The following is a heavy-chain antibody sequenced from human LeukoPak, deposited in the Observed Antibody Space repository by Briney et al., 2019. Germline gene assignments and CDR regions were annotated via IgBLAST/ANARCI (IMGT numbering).Heavy chain of an antibody. V-gene: IGHV3-30*02. CDR3: AKDRYDILTGYLEN. Sequence: GGSLRLSCAASGFTFSSYGMHWVRQAPGKGLEWVAFIRYDGSNKYYADSVKGRFTISRDNSKNTLYLQMNSLRAEDTAVYYCAKDRYDILTGYLENWGQGTLVSVSS. CDR2: IRYDGSNK. D-gene: IGHD3-9*01. J-gene: IGHJ4*02. CDR1: GFTFSSYG.